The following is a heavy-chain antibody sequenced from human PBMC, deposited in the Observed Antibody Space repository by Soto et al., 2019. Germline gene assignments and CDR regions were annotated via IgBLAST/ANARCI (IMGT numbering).Heavy chain of an antibody. D-gene: IGHD2-2*02. V-gene: IGHV4-30-2*01. Sequence: KPSETLSLTCAVSGGSISSGGYSWSWIRQPPGKGLEWIGYIYHSGSTYYNPSLKSRVTISVDRSKNQFSPKLSSVTAADTAVYYCARGGGYCSSTSCYTGMNYFDYWGQGTLVTVSS. CDR3: ARGGGYCSSTSCYTGMNYFDY. CDR1: GGSISSGGYS. CDR2: IYHSGST. J-gene: IGHJ4*02.